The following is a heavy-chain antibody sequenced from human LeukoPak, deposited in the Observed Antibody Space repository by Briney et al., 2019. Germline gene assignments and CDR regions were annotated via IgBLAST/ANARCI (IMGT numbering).Heavy chain of an antibody. Sequence: GGSLRLSCAVSGFPVSSNHMSWVRQAPGKGLEWVSIISSGGTTYYPDSVKGRFTISGDNSKNTLYLQMNSLRAEDTAVYYCASWGPLIAHGYWGQGTLVTVSS. V-gene: IGHV3-53*01. D-gene: IGHD3-16*01. CDR3: ASWGPLIAHGY. CDR2: ISSGGTT. J-gene: IGHJ4*02. CDR1: GFPVSSNH.